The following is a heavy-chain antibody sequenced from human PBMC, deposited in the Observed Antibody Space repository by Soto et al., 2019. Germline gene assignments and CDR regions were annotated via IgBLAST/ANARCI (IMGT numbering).Heavy chain of an antibody. CDR3: LANYYDSSGYYDYYYYYCMDV. Sequence: EVQLVETGGGLIQPGGSLRLSCAASGFTVSSNYMSWVRQAPGKGLEWVSVIYSGGSTYYADSVKGRFTISRDNSKNTLYLQMNSLRAEDTAVYYCLANYYDSSGYYDYYYYYCMDVWGQGTTVTVSS. CDR1: GFTVSSNY. CDR2: IYSGGST. V-gene: IGHV3-53*02. D-gene: IGHD3-22*01. J-gene: IGHJ6*02.